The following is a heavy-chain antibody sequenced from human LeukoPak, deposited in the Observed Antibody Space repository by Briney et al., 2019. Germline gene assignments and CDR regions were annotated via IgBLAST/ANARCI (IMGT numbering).Heavy chain of an antibody. D-gene: IGHD3-22*01. Sequence: SETLSLTCTVSGGSISSGSYFWNWIRQPAGKGLEWIGRIYTSGSTDYNPSLKSRVTISIDTSKNQFSLKVSSVTAADTAVYYCARGGYYDSSGSRDAFDIWGQGTMVTVSS. CDR3: ARGGYYDSSGSRDAFDI. CDR2: IYTSGST. V-gene: IGHV4-61*02. CDR1: GGSISSGSYF. J-gene: IGHJ3*02.